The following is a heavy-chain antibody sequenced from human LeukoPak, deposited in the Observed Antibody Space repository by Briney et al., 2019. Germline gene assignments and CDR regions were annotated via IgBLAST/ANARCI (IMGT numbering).Heavy chain of an antibody. J-gene: IGHJ4*02. CDR3: ATSSWYTY. CDR1: GFTFSTYW. V-gene: IGHV3-7*01. Sequence: AGGSLRLSCVASGFTFSTYWMSWVRQAPGKGLEWVANIKQDGSEEYYVDSVKGRFTISRDNAENSLYLQMNSLRAEDTAVYYCATSSWYTYWGQGTLVTVSS. D-gene: IGHD6-13*01. CDR2: IKQDGSEE.